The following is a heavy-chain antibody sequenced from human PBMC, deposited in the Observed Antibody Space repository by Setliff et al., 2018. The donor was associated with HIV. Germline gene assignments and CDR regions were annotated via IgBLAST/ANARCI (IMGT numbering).Heavy chain of an antibody. CDR2: IDYSGSA. CDR1: GGSISTYY. Sequence: PSETLSLTCTVSGGSISTYYWSWIRHSPGKGLEWIGYIDYSGSAFYNPSLKSRLTISRDTSKSQFSLRMKSVTAADTAVYYCAREGKTALVTKYFDYWGQGTLVTVSS. D-gene: IGHD5-18*01. J-gene: IGHJ4*02. V-gene: IGHV4-59*06. CDR3: AREGKTALVTKYFDY.